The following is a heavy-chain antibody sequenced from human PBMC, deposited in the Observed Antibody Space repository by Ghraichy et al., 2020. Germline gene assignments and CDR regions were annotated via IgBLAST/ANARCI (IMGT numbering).Heavy chain of an antibody. V-gene: IGHV4-39*01. Sequence: SETLSLTCTVSGGSISSRSYYWGWIRQPPGKGLEWIGSIYYSGSTYYNPSLKSRVTISVDTSKNQFSLKLRSVTAADTAVYYCATPSSGWSPYYFEYWGQGTLVTVSS. CDR2: IYYSGST. CDR3: ATPSSGWSPYYFEY. D-gene: IGHD6-19*01. CDR1: GGSISSRSYY. J-gene: IGHJ4*02.